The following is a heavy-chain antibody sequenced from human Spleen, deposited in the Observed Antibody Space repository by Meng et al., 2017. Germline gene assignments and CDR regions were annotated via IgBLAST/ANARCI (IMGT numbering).Heavy chain of an antibody. J-gene: IGHJ4*02. Sequence: SCAASGFTFSNYAMNWVRQAPGKGLEWVALIWYDGGNEYYGDSVKGRFTISRDNTKNSLYLQMNSLRAEDTAVYYCSRMPFDYWGQGTLVTVSS. CDR1: GFTFSNYA. D-gene: IGHD2-15*01. V-gene: IGHV3-33*03. CDR2: IWYDGGNE. CDR3: SRMPFDY.